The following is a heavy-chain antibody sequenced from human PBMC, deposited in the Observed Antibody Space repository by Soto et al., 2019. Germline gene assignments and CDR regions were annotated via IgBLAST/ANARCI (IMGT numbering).Heavy chain of an antibody. CDR3: SGAESPDTAYFSLY. CDR1: GDSASSNTAA. Sequence: SQTLSLTCAISGDSASSNTAAWNWIRSSPSRGLEWLGRTYYRSNWRHDYAVSVKSRITVNPDTSKNHFSLQMNSLNIEDSAVYYCSGAESPDTAYFSLYWGQGTPVTVSS. D-gene: IGHD1-26*01. CDR2: TYYRSNWRH. V-gene: IGHV6-1*01. J-gene: IGHJ4*02.